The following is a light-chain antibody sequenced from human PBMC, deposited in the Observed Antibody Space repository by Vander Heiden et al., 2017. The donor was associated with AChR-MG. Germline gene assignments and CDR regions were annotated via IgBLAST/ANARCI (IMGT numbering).Light chain of an antibody. Sequence: QSALTQPASVSGSPGQSITISSSGTSLDIATSRSVPWSQPYPGTAPKRIINEVTNRPSGGSSRFSGSKSGNTDSLTMSGLHSDDEDDDDCSAYTRISTTHGVFGGGTKLTVL. J-gene: IGLJ2*01. V-gene: IGLV2-14*01. CDR3: SAYTRISTTHGV. CDR1: SLDIATSRS. CDR2: EVT.